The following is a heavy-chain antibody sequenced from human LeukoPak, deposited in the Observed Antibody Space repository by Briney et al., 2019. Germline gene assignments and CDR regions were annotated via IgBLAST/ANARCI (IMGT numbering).Heavy chain of an antibody. Sequence: QSGGSLRLSCAASGFTFSGSAMHWVRQASGKGLEWVGRIRSKTNNYATAYAASVKGRFTISRDDSKSTAYLQMNSLKTEDTAVYYCTDVLDYWGQGTLVTVSS. J-gene: IGHJ4*02. D-gene: IGHD3-16*01. CDR2: IRSKTNNYAT. CDR3: TDVLDY. V-gene: IGHV3-73*01. CDR1: GFTFSGSA.